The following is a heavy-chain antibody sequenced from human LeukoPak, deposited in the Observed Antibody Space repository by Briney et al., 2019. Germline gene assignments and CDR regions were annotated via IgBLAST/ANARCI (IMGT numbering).Heavy chain of an antibody. V-gene: IGHV1-46*01. CDR1: GYTFTSYY. J-gene: IGHJ4*02. CDR2: INPSGGST. D-gene: IGHD1/OR15-1a*01. Sequence: ASVNVSCKASGYTFTSYYMHWVRQAPGQGLEWMGIINPSGGSTSYAQKFQSRVTMTRDTSTSTVYMELSSLRSEDTAAYYCARVHLNTFDYWGQGTLVTVSS. CDR3: ARVHLNTFDY.